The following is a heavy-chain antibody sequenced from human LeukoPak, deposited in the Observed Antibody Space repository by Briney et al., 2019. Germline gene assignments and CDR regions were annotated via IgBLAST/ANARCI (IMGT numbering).Heavy chain of an antibody. CDR2: ISYSGNT. Sequence: SETLSLTCTVSGGSISNYYWSWIRQPPGKELEWIGYISYSGNTDSNPSLKSRVTISVDTSKNQFSLKLSSVTAADTAVYYCARRLNGRYCSGGSCYPPGSWFDPWGQGTLVTVSS. CDR3: ARRLNGRYCSGGSCYPPGSWFDP. D-gene: IGHD2-15*01. J-gene: IGHJ5*02. CDR1: GGSISNYY. V-gene: IGHV4-59*12.